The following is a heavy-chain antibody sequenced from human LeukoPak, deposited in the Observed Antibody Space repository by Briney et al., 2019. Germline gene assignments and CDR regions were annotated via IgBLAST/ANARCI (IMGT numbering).Heavy chain of an antibody. V-gene: IGHV3-15*01. CDR3: TTPNLYCSSTSCYDY. J-gene: IGHJ4*02. CDR2: IKSKTDGGTT. Sequence: GGSLRLSCAASGFTFSNAWMSWVRQAPGKGLEWVGRIKSKTDGGTTDYAAPVKGRFTISRDDSKNTLYLQMNSLKTEDTAVYYCTTPNLYCSSTSCYDYWGQGTLVTVSS. D-gene: IGHD2-2*01. CDR1: GFTFSNAW.